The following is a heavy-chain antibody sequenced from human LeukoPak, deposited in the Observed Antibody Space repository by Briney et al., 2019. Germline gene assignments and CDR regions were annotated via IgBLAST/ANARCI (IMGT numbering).Heavy chain of an antibody. CDR1: GFSFNTYW. CDR3: TTLYSGAMDY. CDR2: IKTDGSST. J-gene: IGHJ4*02. Sequence: PGGSLRLSCAASGFSFNTYWVYWVRQVPEKGLVWVSRIKTDGSSTSYADSVKGRFTISRDNAKNTLYLQMNSLRAEDTAVYYCTTLYSGAMDYWGQGTLVTVSS. D-gene: IGHD1-26*01. V-gene: IGHV3-74*01.